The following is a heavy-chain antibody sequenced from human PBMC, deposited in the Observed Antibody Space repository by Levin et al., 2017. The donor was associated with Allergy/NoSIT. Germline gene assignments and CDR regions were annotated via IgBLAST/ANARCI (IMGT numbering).Heavy chain of an antibody. CDR2: ISGSGDSK. CDR1: GFPFSRYG. CDR3: AKEVLRGVMMY. Sequence: PVGSLRLSCAASGFPFSRYGMTWVRQAPGKGLEWVSGISGSGDSKDYGDFVKGRFTISRDNSRNTLFLQMNNLRVEDTAVYYCAKEVLRGVMMYWGQGTLVTVSS. J-gene: IGHJ4*02. V-gene: IGHV3-23*01. D-gene: IGHD3-10*01.